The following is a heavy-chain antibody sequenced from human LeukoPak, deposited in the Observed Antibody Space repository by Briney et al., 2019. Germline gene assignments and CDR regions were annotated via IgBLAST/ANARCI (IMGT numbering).Heavy chain of an antibody. CDR1: GFTFSSYS. J-gene: IGHJ4*02. V-gene: IGHV3-21*01. D-gene: IGHD3-10*01. CDR2: ISSSSSYI. Sequence: GGSLRLSCAASGFTFSSYSMNWVRQAPGKGLEWVSSISSSSSYIYYADSVKGRFTISRDNAKNSLYLQMNSLRAEDTAVYYCAREFNTVGNFDYWGQGTLVTVSS. CDR3: AREFNTVGNFDY.